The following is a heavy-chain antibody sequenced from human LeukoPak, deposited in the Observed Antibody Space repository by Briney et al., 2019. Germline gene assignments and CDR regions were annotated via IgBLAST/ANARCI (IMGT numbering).Heavy chain of an antibody. D-gene: IGHD3-10*01. J-gene: IGHJ5*02. CDR2: IYPGDSDT. V-gene: IGHV5-51*01. CDR1: GYSFTSYW. Sequence: GESLKISCKGSGYSFTSYWIGWVRQMPGKGLEWMGIIYPGDSDTRYSPSFQGQVTISADKSISTAYLQWSSLKASDTAMYYCARANYYGSGSSSVQHWFDPWGQGTLVTVPS. CDR3: ARANYYGSGSSSVQHWFDP.